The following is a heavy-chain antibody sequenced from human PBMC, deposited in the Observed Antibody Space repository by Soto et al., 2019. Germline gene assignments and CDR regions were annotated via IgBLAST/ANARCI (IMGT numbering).Heavy chain of an antibody. CDR2: ISWDGGST. D-gene: IGHD5-12*01. CDR1: GFTFDDYT. CDR3: AKISGYDSDY. V-gene: IGHV3-43*01. Sequence: PGGSLRLSCAASGFTFDDYTMRWVGQAPGKGLEWVSLISWDGGSTYYADSVKGRFTISRDNSKNSLYLQMNSLRTEDTALYYCAKISGYDSDYWGQGTLVTVS. J-gene: IGHJ4*02.